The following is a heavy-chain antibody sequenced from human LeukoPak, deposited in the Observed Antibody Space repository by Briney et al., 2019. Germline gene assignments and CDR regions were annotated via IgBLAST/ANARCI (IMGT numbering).Heavy chain of an antibody. CDR1: GYTFTSYG. V-gene: IGHV1-18*01. D-gene: IGHD6-19*01. J-gene: IGHJ6*03. Sequence: ASVKVSCKASGYTFTSYGISWVRQAPGQGREWMGWISAYNGNTNYAQKLQGRVTKTTDTSTSTAYMELRSLRSDDTAVYYCARDLAVAGRYYYYYMDVWGKGTTVTVSS. CDR2: ISAYNGNT. CDR3: ARDLAVAGRYYYYYMDV.